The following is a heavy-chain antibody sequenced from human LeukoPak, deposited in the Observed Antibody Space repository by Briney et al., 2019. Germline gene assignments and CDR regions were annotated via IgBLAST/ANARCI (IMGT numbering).Heavy chain of an antibody. CDR1: GGSISSSSYY. Sequence: ETLSLTCTVSGGSISSSSYYWGWIRQPPGTGLEWIGSIYYSGSTYYNPSLKSRVTISVNTSKNQFSLKLSSVTAADTAVYYCARLVVDTAMVYYYYYGMDVWGQGTTVTVSS. CDR2: IYYSGST. J-gene: IGHJ6*02. V-gene: IGHV4-39*01. D-gene: IGHD5-18*01. CDR3: ARLVVDTAMVYYYYYGMDV.